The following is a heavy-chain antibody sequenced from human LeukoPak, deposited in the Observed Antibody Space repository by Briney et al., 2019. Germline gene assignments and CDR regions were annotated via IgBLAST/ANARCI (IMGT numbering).Heavy chain of an antibody. Sequence: PGGSLRLSCPASGFTFSSYGMHWVRQAPGKGPEWVAFIRYDGSNKYYADSVKGRFTISRDNSKNTLYLQMNSLRAEDTAVYYCAKDEWELRYYYYYMDVWGKGTTVTVSS. CDR3: AKDEWELRYYYYYMDV. J-gene: IGHJ6*03. CDR1: GFTFSSYG. V-gene: IGHV3-30*02. D-gene: IGHD1-26*01. CDR2: IRYDGSNK.